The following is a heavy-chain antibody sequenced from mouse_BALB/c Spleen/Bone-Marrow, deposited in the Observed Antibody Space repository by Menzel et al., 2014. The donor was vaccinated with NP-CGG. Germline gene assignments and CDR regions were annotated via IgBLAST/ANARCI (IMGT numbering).Heavy chain of an antibody. V-gene: IGHV1-7*01. Sequence: QVQLEQSGTELAKPGASVKMSCKASGYTFTNSWMHWVKQRPEQGLEWIGYINPSTGYTDYNQKFKDKATLTADKSSSTAYMQLSSLTSEDSAVYYCTRDTSGYVDYWGQGTTLTVSS. J-gene: IGHJ2*01. D-gene: IGHD3-2*01. CDR2: INPSTGYT. CDR1: GYTFTNSW. CDR3: TRDTSGYVDY.